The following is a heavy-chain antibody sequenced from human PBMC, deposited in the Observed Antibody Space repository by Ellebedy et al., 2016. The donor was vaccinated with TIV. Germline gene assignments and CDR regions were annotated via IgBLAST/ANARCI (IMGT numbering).Heavy chain of an antibody. CDR2: MNPNSGNT. Sequence: AASVKVSCKASGYTFTSYDINWVRQATGQGLEWMGWMNPNSGNTGYAQKFQGRVTITRNTSISTAYMELSSLRSEDTAVYYCAIWTTVTTGDYWGQGTLVTVSS. CDR3: AIWTTVTTGDY. CDR1: GYTFTSYD. V-gene: IGHV1-8*01. D-gene: IGHD4-17*01. J-gene: IGHJ4*02.